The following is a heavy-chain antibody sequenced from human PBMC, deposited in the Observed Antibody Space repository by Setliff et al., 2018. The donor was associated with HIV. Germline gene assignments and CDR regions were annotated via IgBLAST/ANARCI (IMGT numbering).Heavy chain of an antibody. CDR1: GFTFRDYY. V-gene: IGHV3-11*04. CDR2: ISSSGGTI. Sequence: GGSLRLSCTASGFTFRDYYMSWIRQAPGKGLAWVSYISSSGGTIHFADAVKGRFTISRDNAKNSLYLQMNSLRADDTAVYYCARVRPLGYCSTGACPPDYWGQGTLVTVS. J-gene: IGHJ4*02. D-gene: IGHD2-8*01. CDR3: ARVRPLGYCSTGACPPDY.